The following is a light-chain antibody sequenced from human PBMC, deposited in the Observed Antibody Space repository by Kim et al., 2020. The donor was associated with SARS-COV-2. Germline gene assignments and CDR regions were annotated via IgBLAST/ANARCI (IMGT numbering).Light chain of an antibody. CDR3: QTYDTSLTGV. Sequence: QSVLTQPPSVSGAPGQRVTISCAGSSSNIGAGYDVHWYQQFPGSAPKLLIFGDSNRPSGVPDRFSASKSGSSVSLAIAGLQAGDEADYYCQTYDTSLTGVFGAGTKVTVL. J-gene: IGLJ1*01. CDR1: SSNIGAGYD. V-gene: IGLV1-40*01. CDR2: GDS.